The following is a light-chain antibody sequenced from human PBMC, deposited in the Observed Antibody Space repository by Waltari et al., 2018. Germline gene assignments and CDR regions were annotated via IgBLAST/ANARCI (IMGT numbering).Light chain of an antibody. CDR1: SSNIGRNT. V-gene: IGLV1-44*01. CDR3: AVWDDSLNGVV. CDR2: YNN. Sequence: QSVLTQPPSASGTPGQRVTISCSGGSSNIGRNTVNWYQHVPGTAPKLLVNYNNQRPSGPPDRFSGSTSGTSASLAISGLQAADEAMYYCAVWDDSLNGVVYGGGTKVAFL. J-gene: IGLJ2*01.